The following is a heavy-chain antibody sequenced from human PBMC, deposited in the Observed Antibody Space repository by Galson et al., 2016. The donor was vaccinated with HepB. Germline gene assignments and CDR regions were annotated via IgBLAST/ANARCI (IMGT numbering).Heavy chain of an antibody. Sequence: SLRLSCAASGFTFSNYWMHWVRQAPGKGLVWVSRINSDGSSTGFADSVKGRFTISRDNAKNTLYLQMNSLRAEYTAVYYCASSVRGSGSPPGGYWGQGILVTVSS. D-gene: IGHD3-10*01. J-gene: IGHJ4*02. CDR3: ASSVRGSGSPPGGY. V-gene: IGHV3-74*01. CDR1: GFTFSNYW. CDR2: INSDGSST.